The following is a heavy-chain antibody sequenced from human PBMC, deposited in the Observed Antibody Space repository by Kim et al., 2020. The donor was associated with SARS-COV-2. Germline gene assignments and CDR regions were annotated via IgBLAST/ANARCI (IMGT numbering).Heavy chain of an antibody. CDR3: AQDATIFDY. V-gene: IGHV3-23*03. CDR2: IYSGGSST. J-gene: IGHJ4*02. CDR1: GFTFSSYA. Sequence: GGSLRLSCAASGFTFSSYAMSWVRQAPGKGLEWVSVIYSGGSSTYYADSVKGRFTISRDNSKNTLYLQMNSLRAEDTAVYYCAQDATIFDYWGQGTLVTV. D-gene: IGHD3-9*01.